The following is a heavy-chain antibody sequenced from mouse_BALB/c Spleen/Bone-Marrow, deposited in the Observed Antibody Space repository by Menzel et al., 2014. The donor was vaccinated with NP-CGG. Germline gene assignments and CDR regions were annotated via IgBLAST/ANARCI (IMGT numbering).Heavy chain of an antibody. CDR3: ESRGEYIDV. Sequence: EVQLQQSGPELVKPGASVKISCKASGYSFXGYYMHWVKQSHGNSLDWIGYIYPYNGVSSYNQKFKGKATLTVDKSSSTAYMEPRSLTSDDSAVYYCESRGEYIDVWGAGTTVTVSS. J-gene: IGHJ1*01. V-gene: IGHV1-31*01. CDR1: GYSFXGYY. CDR2: IYPYNGVS.